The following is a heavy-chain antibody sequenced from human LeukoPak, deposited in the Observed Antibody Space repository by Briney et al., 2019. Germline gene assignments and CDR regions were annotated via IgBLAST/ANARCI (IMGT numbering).Heavy chain of an antibody. Sequence: GGSLRLSCAASGFTFSSYWMSWVRQAPGKGLEWVANIKQDGSEKFYVDSVKGRFTISRDNSKNTLYLQMNSLRAEDTAVYYCARDLSSGSFPYYYYYMDVWGKGTTVTISS. CDR3: ARDLSSGSFPYYYYYMDV. V-gene: IGHV3-7*01. CDR2: IKQDGSEK. J-gene: IGHJ6*03. CDR1: GFTFSSYW. D-gene: IGHD1-26*01.